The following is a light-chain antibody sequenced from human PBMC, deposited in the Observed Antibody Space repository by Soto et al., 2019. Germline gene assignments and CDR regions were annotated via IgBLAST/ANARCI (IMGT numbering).Light chain of an antibody. CDR2: WAS. Sequence: DRVMTQSPDTLSASPGERVSLSCRASQSVNHNLAWYQQKPRQPPKLLIYWASTRESGVPDRFSGSGSGTDFTLTISSLQAEDVAVYYCQQYYSTPLTFGGGTKVDIK. CDR3: QQYYSTPLT. V-gene: IGKV4-1*01. J-gene: IGKJ4*01. CDR1: QSVNHN.